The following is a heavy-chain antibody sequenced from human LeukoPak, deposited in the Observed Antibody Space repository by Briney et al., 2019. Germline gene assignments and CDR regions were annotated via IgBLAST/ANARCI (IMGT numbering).Heavy chain of an antibody. Sequence: GRSLRLSCSASGFIFNMFGTHWFRQAPGKGLEWVALISKDGETYYTDSVKGRFTISRDTSTNTVNLQMDSLTSEDTAVYFCARDDSGWITGKILYWGQGTLVSVSS. J-gene: IGHJ4*02. CDR1: GFIFNMFG. CDR3: ARDDSGWITGKILY. V-gene: IGHV3-30*04. D-gene: IGHD6-19*01. CDR2: ISKDGET.